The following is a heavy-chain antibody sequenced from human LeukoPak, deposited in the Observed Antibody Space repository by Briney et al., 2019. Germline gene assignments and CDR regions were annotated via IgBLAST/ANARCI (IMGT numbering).Heavy chain of an antibody. D-gene: IGHD6-6*01. V-gene: IGHV3-30*04. Sequence: PGGSLRLSCAASGFTFSSYAMHWVRQAPGKGLEWVAVISYDGSNKYYADSVKGRFTISRDNSENTLYLQMNSLRAEDTAVYYCARAARPYYYYYYMDVWGKGTTVTVSS. CDR3: ARAARPYYYYYYMDV. CDR1: GFTFSSYA. J-gene: IGHJ6*03. CDR2: ISYDGSNK.